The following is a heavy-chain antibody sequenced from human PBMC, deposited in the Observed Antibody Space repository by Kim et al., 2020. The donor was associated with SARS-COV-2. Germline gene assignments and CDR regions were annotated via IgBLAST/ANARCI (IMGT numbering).Heavy chain of an antibody. D-gene: IGHD5-12*01. V-gene: IGHV4-39*07. Sequence: LKSRVTISVDTSKNQFSLKLSSVTAADTAVYYCARRIRDIVATTRGGMDVWGQGTTVTVSS. CDR3: ARRIRDIVATTRGGMDV. J-gene: IGHJ6*02.